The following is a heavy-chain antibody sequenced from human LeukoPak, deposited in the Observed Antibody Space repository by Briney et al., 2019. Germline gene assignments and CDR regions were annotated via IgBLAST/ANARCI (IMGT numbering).Heavy chain of an antibody. J-gene: IGHJ6*02. CDR2: ISNTGSTI. CDR3: VRYSSSWYYFGMDV. Sequence: PGGSLRLSCAASGFTFSSYSMNWVRQAPGKGLEWASHISNTGSTIYFADSVRGRITISRDNAKNSLYLQMNSLRAEDTALYYCVRYSSSWYYFGMDVWGQGTTVTVSS. CDR1: GFTFSSYS. V-gene: IGHV3-48*04. D-gene: IGHD6-13*01.